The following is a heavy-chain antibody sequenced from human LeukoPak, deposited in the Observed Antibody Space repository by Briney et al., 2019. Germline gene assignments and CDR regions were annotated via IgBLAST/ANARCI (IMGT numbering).Heavy chain of an antibody. CDR3: ARTHDYGDY. CDR2: ISSSGTTM. V-gene: IGHV3-11*01. J-gene: IGHJ4*02. CDR1: GFTFSDYY. Sequence: GGSLRLSCAASGFTFSDYYMNWIRQAPGKGLEWISYISSSGTTMYYADSVKGRFTISRDNAKNSLYLQMNSLRAEDTAVYYCARTHDYGDYWGQGTLVTVSS.